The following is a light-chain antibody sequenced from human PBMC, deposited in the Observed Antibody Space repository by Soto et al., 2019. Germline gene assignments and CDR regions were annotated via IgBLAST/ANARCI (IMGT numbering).Light chain of an antibody. V-gene: IGLV2-14*01. CDR1: RSDVGAYNY. J-gene: IGLJ1*01. CDR2: EVT. CDR3: SSYTSRSTLYV. Sequence: QSALTQPASVSGSPGQSIAISCTGTRSDVGAYNYVSWYQQHPGKAPKLMISEVTNRPSGVSDRFSGSKSGNTASLTISGLQAEDEADYYCSSYTSRSTLYVFGTGTKLTVL.